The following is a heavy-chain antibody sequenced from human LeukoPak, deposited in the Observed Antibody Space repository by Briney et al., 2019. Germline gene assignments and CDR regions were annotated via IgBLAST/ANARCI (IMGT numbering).Heavy chain of an antibody. CDR1: GGSISSGGYY. Sequence: SETLSLTCTVSGGSISSGGYYWSWIRQHPGKGLEWIGYIYYSGSTYYNPSLKNRVTISVDTSKNQFSLKLSSVTAADTAVYYCARVGAATWEPHGFDYWGQGTLVTVSS. D-gene: IGHD1-26*01. V-gene: IGHV4-31*03. CDR3: ARVGAATWEPHGFDY. J-gene: IGHJ4*02. CDR2: IYYSGST.